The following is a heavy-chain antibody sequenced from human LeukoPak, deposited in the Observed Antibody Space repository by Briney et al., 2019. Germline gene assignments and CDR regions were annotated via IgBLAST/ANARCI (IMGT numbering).Heavy chain of an antibody. CDR3: ARESGPTYYYDSSGYYIDY. CDR1: GGSISSYY. J-gene: IGHJ4*02. Sequence: TSETLSLTCTVSGGSISSYYWSWIRQPAGKGLEWIGRIYTSGSTNYNPSLKSRVTMSVDTSKNQFSLKLSSVTAADTAVYYCARESGPTYYYDSSGYYIDYWDQGTLVTVSS. CDR2: IYTSGST. D-gene: IGHD3-22*01. V-gene: IGHV4-4*07.